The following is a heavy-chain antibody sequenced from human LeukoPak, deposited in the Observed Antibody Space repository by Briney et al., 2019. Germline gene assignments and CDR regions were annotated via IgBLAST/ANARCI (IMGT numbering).Heavy chain of an antibody. V-gene: IGHV3-7*01. CDR1: GFTFSSYW. J-gene: IGHJ4*02. D-gene: IGHD3-3*01. CDR3: ARDDYYDFWSGYYANFDY. CDR2: IKQDGSEK. Sequence: GGSLRLSCAASGFTFSSYWMSWVRQAPGKGLEWVANIKQDGSEKYYVDSVKGRFTISRDNAKNSLYLQMNSLRAEDTALYYCARDDYYDFWSGYYANFDYWGQGTLVTVSS.